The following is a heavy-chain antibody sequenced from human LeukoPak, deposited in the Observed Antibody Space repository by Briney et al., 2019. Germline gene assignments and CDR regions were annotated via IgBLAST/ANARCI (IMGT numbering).Heavy chain of an antibody. V-gene: IGHV1-69*13. D-gene: IGHD3-22*01. Sequence: GASVKVSCKASGGTFSSYAISWVRQAPGQGLEWMGGIIPIFGTANYAQKFQGRVTITADESTSTAYMELSSLSSEDTAVYYCARDQGSSGYYSDDDDAFDIWGQGTMVTVSS. J-gene: IGHJ3*02. CDR3: ARDQGSSGYYSDDDDAFDI. CDR2: IIPIFGTA. CDR1: GGTFSSYA.